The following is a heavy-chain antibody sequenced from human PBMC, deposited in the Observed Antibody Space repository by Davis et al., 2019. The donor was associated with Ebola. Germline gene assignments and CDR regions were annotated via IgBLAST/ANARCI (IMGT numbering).Heavy chain of an antibody. D-gene: IGHD4-17*01. J-gene: IGHJ6*02. Sequence: GESLKISCAASGFTFSSYWMSWVRQAPGKGLEWVANIKQDGSEKYYVDSVKGRFTISRDNAKNSLYLQMNSLRAEDTAVYYCARARIATVTTSKTPPHYYYYGMDVWGQGTTVTVSS. CDR1: GFTFSSYW. CDR3: ARARIATVTTSKTPPHYYYYGMDV. V-gene: IGHV3-7*01. CDR2: IKQDGSEK.